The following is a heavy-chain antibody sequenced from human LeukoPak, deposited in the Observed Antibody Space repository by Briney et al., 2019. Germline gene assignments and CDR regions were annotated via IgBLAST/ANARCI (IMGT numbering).Heavy chain of an antibody. J-gene: IGHJ6*03. CDR1: GGSISSSSYY. CDR2: IYYSGST. V-gene: IGHV4-39*07. Sequence: SETLSLTCTVSGGSISSSSYYWGWIRQPPGKGLEWIGSIYYSGSTYYNPSLKSRVTISVDTSKNQFSLKLSSVTAADTAVYYCARERTPIAASAYYYMDVWGKGTTVTVSS. CDR3: ARERTPIAASAYYYMDV. D-gene: IGHD6-6*01.